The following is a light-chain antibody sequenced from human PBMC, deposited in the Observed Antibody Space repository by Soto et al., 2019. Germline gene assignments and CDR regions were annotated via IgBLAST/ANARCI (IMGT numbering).Light chain of an antibody. CDR1: TIDVGGYNS. Sequence: SLLTQPPPLSGAPGQSIPPSSPGTTIDVGGYNSVSWYQHHPGKAPKLMIYDVSNRSSGVSSRFSGSKSDNTASLTISGLQAEDEADYYCKSYTSRSTYVFGTGTRSPS. CDR2: DVS. CDR3: KSYTSRSTYV. V-gene: IGLV2-14*03. J-gene: IGLJ1*01.